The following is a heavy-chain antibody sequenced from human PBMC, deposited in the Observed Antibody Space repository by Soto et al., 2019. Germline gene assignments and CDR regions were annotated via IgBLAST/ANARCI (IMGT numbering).Heavy chain of an antibody. D-gene: IGHD3-22*01. Sequence: PHPLSLTCTVPGASISSSNWTWIRQPPGKGLEWIGYIYYSGSTNYNPSLKSRVTISVDTSKNQFSLKLSSVTAADTAVYYCARGLISGYYLYDAFDIWGQGTMVT. J-gene: IGHJ3*02. CDR2: IYYSGST. CDR3: ARGLISGYYLYDAFDI. V-gene: IGHV4-59*07. CDR1: GASISSSN.